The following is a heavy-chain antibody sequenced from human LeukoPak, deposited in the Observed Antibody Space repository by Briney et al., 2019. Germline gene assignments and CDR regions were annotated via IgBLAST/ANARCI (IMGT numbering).Heavy chain of an antibody. J-gene: IGHJ4*02. CDR2: INPNSGGT. V-gene: IGHV1-2*02. CDR3: ARGAYQDGHNHPSDY. D-gene: IGHD5-24*01. CDR1: GYTFTGYY. Sequence: ASVKVSCKASGYTFTGYYMHWVRQAPGQGLEWMGWINPNSGGTNYAQKFQGRVTMTRDTSISTAYMELSGLRSDDTAVYYCARGAYQDGHNHPSDYWGQGTLVTVSS.